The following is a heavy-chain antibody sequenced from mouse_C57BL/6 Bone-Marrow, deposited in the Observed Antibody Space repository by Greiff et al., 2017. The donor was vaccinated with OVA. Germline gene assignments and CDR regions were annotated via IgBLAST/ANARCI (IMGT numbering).Heavy chain of an antibody. Sequence: QVQLQQPGAELVRPGTSVKVSCKASGYAFTNYLIEWVKQRPGQGLEWIGVINPGSGGTNYNEKFKGKATLTADKSSSTAYMQLISLTSEDSAVYFCARGKLRAWIAYWGQGTLVTVSA. CDR3: ARGKLRAWIAY. J-gene: IGHJ3*01. V-gene: IGHV1-54*01. CDR1: GYAFTNYL. D-gene: IGHD2-4*01. CDR2: INPGSGGT.